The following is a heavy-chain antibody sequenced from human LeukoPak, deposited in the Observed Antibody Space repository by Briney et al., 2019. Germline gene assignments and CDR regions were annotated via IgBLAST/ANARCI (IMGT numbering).Heavy chain of an antibody. Sequence: GGSLRLSCAASRFTFSNYTMNWVSQAPGKGPDSISSITRSSSSIYYADSVNGPITISRTHAKNSLYLQINSLRAEDTAVYYCARNQAGYYQSPLYYFDYWGQGTLVTISS. J-gene: IGHJ4*02. CDR3: ARNQAGYYQSPLYYFDY. D-gene: IGHD3-9*01. CDR2: ITRSSSSI. V-gene: IGHV3-21*01. CDR1: RFTFSNYT.